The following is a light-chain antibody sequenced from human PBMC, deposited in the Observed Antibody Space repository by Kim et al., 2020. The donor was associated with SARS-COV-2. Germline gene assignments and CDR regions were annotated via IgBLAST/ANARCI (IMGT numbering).Light chain of an antibody. J-gene: IGKJ1*01. Sequence: EIVMTQSPANLSVSPGERATLSCRASQSVSSNLAWYQQKPGQAPRLLIYGASTRATGRPARFSGSGSGTEFTLTISSLQSEDFAVYYCQQYNNWPRTFGQGTKVDIK. V-gene: IGKV3-15*01. CDR3: QQYNNWPRT. CDR2: GAS. CDR1: QSVSSN.